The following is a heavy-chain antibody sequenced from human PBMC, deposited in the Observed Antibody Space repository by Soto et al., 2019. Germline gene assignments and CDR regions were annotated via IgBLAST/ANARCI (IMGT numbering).Heavy chain of an antibody. V-gene: IGHV5-51*01. CDR3: ARRDFWSVYSTSCGMDV. CDR1: GYSFTSYW. CDR2: IYPGDSDT. D-gene: IGHD3-3*01. J-gene: IGHJ6*02. Sequence: GESLKISCKGSGYSFTSYWIGWVRQMPGKGLEWMGIIYPGDSDTRYSPSFQGQVTISADKSISTAYLQWSSLKASDTAMYYCARRDFWSVYSTSCGMDVWGQGTTVTVSS.